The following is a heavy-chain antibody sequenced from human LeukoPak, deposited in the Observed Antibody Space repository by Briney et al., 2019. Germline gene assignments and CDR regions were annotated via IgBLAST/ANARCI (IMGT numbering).Heavy chain of an antibody. J-gene: IGHJ4*02. CDR3: ARGNGWLVDY. CDR2: INGDGGRT. V-gene: IGHV3-74*01. CDR1: GFTFSSYW. Sequence: PGGSLRLSCAASGFTFSSYWMHWVRQAPGKGLVWVSCINGDGGRTNYADSVRGRFTISRDNAKNSLYLQMNSLRAEDTALYYCARGNGWLVDYWGQGTLVTVSS. D-gene: IGHD6-19*01.